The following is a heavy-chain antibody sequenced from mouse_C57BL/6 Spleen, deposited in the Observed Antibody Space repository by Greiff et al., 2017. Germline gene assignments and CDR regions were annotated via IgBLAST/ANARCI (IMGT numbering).Heavy chain of an antibody. J-gene: IGHJ2*01. CDR3: AIGGLTDPFDY. Sequence: VQLQQPGTELVKPGASVKLSCKASGYTFTSYWMHWVKQRPGQGLEWIGNINPSNGGTNYNEKFKSKATLTVDKSSSTAYMQLSSLTSEDAAVYYYAIGGLTDPFDYWGQGTTLTVSS. CDR1: GYTFTSYW. CDR2: INPSNGGT. D-gene: IGHD4-1*01. V-gene: IGHV1-53*01.